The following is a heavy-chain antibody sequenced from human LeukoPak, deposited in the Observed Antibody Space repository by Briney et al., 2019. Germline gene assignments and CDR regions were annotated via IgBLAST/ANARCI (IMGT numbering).Heavy chain of an antibody. CDR3: ARGSVAGTWFSN. D-gene: IGHD6-19*01. V-gene: IGHV4-59*08. CDR2: ISYSGST. Sequence: SETLSLTCTVSGDSISSYYWSWIRQPPGKGLEWIGYISYSGSTNYYPSLKSRVTISIDTSKNQFSLKLSSVTAADTAVYYCARGSVAGTWFSNWGQGTLVTVSS. J-gene: IGHJ4*02. CDR1: GDSISSYY.